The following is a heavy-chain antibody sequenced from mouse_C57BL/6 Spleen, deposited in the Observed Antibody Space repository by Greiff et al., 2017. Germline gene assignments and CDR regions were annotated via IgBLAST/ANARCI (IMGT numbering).Heavy chain of an antibody. Sequence: EVQLHQSGPELVKPGASVKMSCKASGYTFTDFNIHWVKQSHGKSLEWIGYINPNNGGSSFNQKFKGKATLTVNKSSSAAYMELRSLTSEDSAVYFCARGYYGSIAYWGQGTLVTVSA. CDR1: GYTFTDFN. CDR3: ARGYYGSIAY. J-gene: IGHJ3*01. D-gene: IGHD1-1*01. CDR2: INPNNGGS. V-gene: IGHV1-22*01.